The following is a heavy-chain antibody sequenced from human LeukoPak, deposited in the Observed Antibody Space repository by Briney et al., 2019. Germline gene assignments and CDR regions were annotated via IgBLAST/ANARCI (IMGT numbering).Heavy chain of an antibody. D-gene: IGHD3-22*01. CDR2: ISTSSSYI. CDR1: GFTFSSYS. CDR3: ARAVWTSSGYWFDY. Sequence: GGSLSLSCAASGFTFSSYSMHWFRQAPGKGLDWIPCISTSSSYIYYADSIKGRFTISRDNAKKTLYLQLNSLRAEDTAVYHCARAVWTSSGYWFDYWGPGIPVTVSS. J-gene: IGHJ4*02. V-gene: IGHV3-21*01.